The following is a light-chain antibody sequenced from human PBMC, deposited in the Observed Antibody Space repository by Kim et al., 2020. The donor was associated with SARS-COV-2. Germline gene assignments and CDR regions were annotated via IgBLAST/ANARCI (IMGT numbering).Light chain of an antibody. J-gene: IGLJ2*01. Sequence: VSPGQTASITCSGDKLGDRYACWYQQRPGQSPVLVIYQDNKRRSGIPERFSGSNSGDTATLTISGTQTMDEADYYCQTWDSSTVLFGGGTRLTVL. CDR2: QDN. CDR3: QTWDSSTVL. V-gene: IGLV3-1*01. CDR1: KLGDRY.